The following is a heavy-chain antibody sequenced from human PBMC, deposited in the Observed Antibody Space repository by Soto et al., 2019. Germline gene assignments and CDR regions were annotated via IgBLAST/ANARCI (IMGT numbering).Heavy chain of an antibody. V-gene: IGHV5-10-1*01. J-gene: IGHJ5*02. CDR3: ARIYCTTTTCDSWFDP. Sequence: GESLKISCTGFGYTFTTFWISWVRQMPGKGLEWLGRVDPRDSYVTYNPSFEGHVTISADKSISTAYLQWGSLKASDTAMYFCARIYCTTTTCDSWFDPWGQGTLVTVSS. D-gene: IGHD2-8*01. CDR2: VDPRDSYV. CDR1: GYTFTTFW.